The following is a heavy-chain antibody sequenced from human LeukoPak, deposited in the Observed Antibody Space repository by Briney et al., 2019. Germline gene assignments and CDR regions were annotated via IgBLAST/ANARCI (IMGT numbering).Heavy chain of an antibody. CDR1: GGSISSYY. J-gene: IGHJ6*04. V-gene: IGHV4-59*01. CDR2: IYYSGST. CDR3: ASLMGGYYGMDV. D-gene: IGHD3-16*01. Sequence: SETLSLTCTVSGGSISSYYWSWIRQPPGKGLEWIGYIYYSGSTNYNPSLKSRVTISVDTSKNQFSLKLSSVTAADTAVYYCASLMGGYYGMDVWGKGTTVTVSS.